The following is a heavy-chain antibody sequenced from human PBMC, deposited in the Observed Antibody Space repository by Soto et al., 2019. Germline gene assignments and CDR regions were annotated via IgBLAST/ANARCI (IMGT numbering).Heavy chain of an antibody. CDR2: ISYDSTKT. V-gene: IGHV3-30*03. D-gene: IGHD1-26*01. CDR3: ARIRSAWSDFHYYSLDV. CDR1: GFTFNSYG. J-gene: IGHJ6*02. Sequence: AWVSLRLSCAASGFTFNSYGMHWVRQGPGNGLEWVAFISYDSTKTYHADSVKGRFTISRDNSNSALYVQMNSLTGEDTAVYYCARIRSAWSDFHYYSLDVWGQGTTVTVSS.